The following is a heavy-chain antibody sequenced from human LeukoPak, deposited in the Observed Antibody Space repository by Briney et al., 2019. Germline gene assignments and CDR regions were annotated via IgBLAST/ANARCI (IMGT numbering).Heavy chain of an antibody. D-gene: IGHD3-3*01. Sequence: WASVKVSCTASGGTFSSYAISWVRQAPGQGLEWMGGIIPIFGTVNYAQKFQGRVTITADKSTSTAYMELSSLRSEDTAVYYCARSLFRFLEWSYRSYYYYYMDGWGKGTTVTVSS. CDR2: IIPIFGTV. CDR3: ARSLFRFLEWSYRSYYYYYMDG. J-gene: IGHJ6*03. CDR1: GGTFSSYA. V-gene: IGHV1-69*06.